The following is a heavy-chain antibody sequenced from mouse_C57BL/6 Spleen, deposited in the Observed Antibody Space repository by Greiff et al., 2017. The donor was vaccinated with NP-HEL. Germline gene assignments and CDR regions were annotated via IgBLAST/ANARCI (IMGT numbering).Heavy chain of an antibody. CDR2: IDPSDSYT. CDR1: GYTFTSYW. Sequence: QVQLQQPGAELVMPGASVKLSCKASGYTFTSYWMHWVKQRPGQGLEWIGEIDPSDSYTNYNQKFKGKSTLTVDKSSSTAYMQLSSLTPEDSAVYYCARSRGTYYAMDYWGQGTSVTVSS. V-gene: IGHV1-69*01. D-gene: IGHD3-3*01. CDR3: ARSRGTYYAMDY. J-gene: IGHJ4*01.